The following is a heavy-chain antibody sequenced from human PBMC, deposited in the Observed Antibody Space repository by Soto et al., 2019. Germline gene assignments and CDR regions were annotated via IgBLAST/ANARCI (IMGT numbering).Heavy chain of an antibody. J-gene: IGHJ6*03. CDR1: GFTFSGSA. CDR2: IRSKANSYAT. V-gene: IGHV3-73*01. CDR3: TSYGDSDYYYYYMDV. Sequence: GGSLRLSCAASGFTFSGSAMHWVRQASGKGLEWVGRIRSKANSYATAYAASVKGRFTISRDDSKNTAYLQMNSLKTEDTAVYYCTSYGDSDYYYYYMDVWGKGTTVTVSS. D-gene: IGHD4-17*01.